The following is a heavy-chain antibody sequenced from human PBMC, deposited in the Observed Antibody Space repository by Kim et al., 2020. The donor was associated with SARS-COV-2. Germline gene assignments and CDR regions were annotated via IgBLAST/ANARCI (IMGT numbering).Heavy chain of an antibody. V-gene: IGHV3-33*03. D-gene: IGHD2-15*01. CDR3: AKERRKYCSGGSCHLEY. Sequence: ADGRFTHSRDKSKNTLYLQMNTLRAEDTAVYYCAKERRKYCSGGSCHLEYWGQGTLVTVSS. J-gene: IGHJ4*02.